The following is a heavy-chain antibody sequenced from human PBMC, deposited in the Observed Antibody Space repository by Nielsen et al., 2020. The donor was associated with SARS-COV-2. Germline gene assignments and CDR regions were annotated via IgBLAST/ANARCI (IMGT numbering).Heavy chain of an antibody. D-gene: IGHD6-13*01. CDR2: ISYDGSNK. V-gene: IGHV3-30*04. J-gene: IGHJ6*02. CDR3: ARDQPNLYSSSFFSFFYYNGMDV. Sequence: WIRQPPGKGLEWVAVISYDGSNKYYADSVKGRFTISRDNSKNTLYLQMNSLRAEDTAVYYCARDQPNLYSSSFFSFFYYNGMDVWGQGTTVTVSS.